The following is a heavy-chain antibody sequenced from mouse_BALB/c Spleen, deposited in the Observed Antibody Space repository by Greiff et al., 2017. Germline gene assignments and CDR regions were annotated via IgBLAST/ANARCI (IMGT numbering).Heavy chain of an antibody. D-gene: IGHD1-1*01. CDR1: GFTFSSYG. V-gene: IGHV5-6-3*01. J-gene: IGHJ4*01. CDR3: ARDKDYGGYAMDY. CDR2: INSNGGST. Sequence: EVQLQQSGGGLVQPGGSLKLSCAASGFTFSSYGMSWVRQTPDKRLELVATINSNGGSTYYPDSVKGRFTISRDNAKNTLYLQMSSLKSEDTAMYYCARDKDYGGYAMDYWGQGTSVTVSS.